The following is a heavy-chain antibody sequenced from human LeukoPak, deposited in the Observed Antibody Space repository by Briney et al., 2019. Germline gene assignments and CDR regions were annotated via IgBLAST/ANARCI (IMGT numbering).Heavy chain of an antibody. J-gene: IGHJ4*02. V-gene: IGHV4-59*01. CDR2: VYYSENI. D-gene: IGHD1-20*01. Sequence: SETLSLTCTVSASSINSYYWNWVRQPPGKGLEWIGYVYYSENIYYGSSLKSRVSISVDTSKKQFSLKMNSVTAADMAVYYCAAGITGRTIDYWGQGTLVTVSS. CDR1: ASSINSYY. CDR3: AAGITGRTIDY.